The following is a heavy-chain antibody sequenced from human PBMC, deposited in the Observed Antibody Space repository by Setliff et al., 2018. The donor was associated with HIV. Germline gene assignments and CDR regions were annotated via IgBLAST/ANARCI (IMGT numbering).Heavy chain of an antibody. V-gene: IGHV3-23*01. CDR1: GFTFSSYA. CDR2: ISGNGIST. Sequence: GSLRLSCAASGFTFSSYAMSWVRQAPGKGLEWVAVISGNGISTYYADSVKGRFTISRDNSKNTLFLLMNSLRAEDTAIYYCAKNGFGVVALGINNWFDPWGPGTLVTVSS. CDR3: AKNGFGVVALGINNWFDP. D-gene: IGHD3-10*01. J-gene: IGHJ5*02.